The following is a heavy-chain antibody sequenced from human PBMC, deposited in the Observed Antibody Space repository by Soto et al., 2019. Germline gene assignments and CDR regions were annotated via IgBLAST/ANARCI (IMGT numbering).Heavy chain of an antibody. V-gene: IGHV5-51*01. Sequence: GEYLKISCNASGFTFSSYSLGWVRHMPGKGLQWMGNIFSSDSSAKYSPSFVGQVTISVDRSINTAYLQWSSLKASDTAIYYCGTWRGSSRFDYWGQATLVTVSS. D-gene: IGHD2-2*01. J-gene: IGHJ4*02. CDR1: GFTFSSYS. CDR3: GTWRGSSRFDY. CDR2: IFSSDSSA.